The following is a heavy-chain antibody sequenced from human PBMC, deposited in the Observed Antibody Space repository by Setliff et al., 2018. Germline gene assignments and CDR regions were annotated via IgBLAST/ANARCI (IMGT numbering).Heavy chain of an antibody. CDR2: ISGYNGYT. J-gene: IGHJ3*02. CDR1: GYTFVKYG. Sequence: GASVKVSCKAFGYTFVKYGTSWVRQAPGQGLEWMGWISGYNGYTVYAQKLQGRVTLTTDTSTGTAYMEVRSLRSDDTAQYYCVRDRAAIVVGPPTAAFDIWGQGTMVTVSS. V-gene: IGHV1-18*01. CDR3: VRDRAAIVVGPPTAAFDI. D-gene: IGHD2-2*01.